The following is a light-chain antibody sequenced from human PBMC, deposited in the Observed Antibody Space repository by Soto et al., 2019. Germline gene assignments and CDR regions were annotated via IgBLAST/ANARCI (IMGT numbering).Light chain of an antibody. CDR2: SNN. Sequence: QSVLTQPPSASGTPGQRVSISCSGSNSNIGSNTVNWYQQVPGAAPKLLIYSNNQRPSGVPDRFSASKFATSASVAISGLQSEDEADYYCASWDDSLNGVVFGGGTKLTVL. CDR1: NSNIGSNT. CDR3: ASWDDSLNGVV. V-gene: IGLV1-44*01. J-gene: IGLJ2*01.